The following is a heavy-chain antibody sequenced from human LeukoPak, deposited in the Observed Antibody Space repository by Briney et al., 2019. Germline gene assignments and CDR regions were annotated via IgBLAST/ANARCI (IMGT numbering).Heavy chain of an antibody. J-gene: IGHJ3*02. CDR3: ARGSTLYYDILTGYYTPGPFDI. Sequence: PSETLSLTCTVSGGSDSSAGYYWRWIRQPPGKGLEFIGYIHYSGSTNYNPSLKSRVTISVDTSKNQFSLKLSSVTAADTAVYYCARGSTLYYDILTGYYTPGPFDIWGQGTMFTVSS. D-gene: IGHD3-9*01. CDR1: GGSDSSAGYY. CDR2: IHYSGST. V-gene: IGHV4-61*08.